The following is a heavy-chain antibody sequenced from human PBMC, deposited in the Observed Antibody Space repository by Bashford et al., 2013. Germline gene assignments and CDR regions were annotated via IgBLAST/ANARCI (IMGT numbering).Heavy chain of an antibody. CDR3: ARQDPYDFWSGYYDY. D-gene: IGHD3-3*01. V-gene: IGHV4-39*01. Sequence: SETLSLTCTVSGGSISSSSYYWDWIRQPPGKGLEWIGSIYYSGNTYYNPSLKSRVTISVDTSKNQFSLKVNSVTAADTAVYYCARQDPYDFWSGYYDYWGQGTLVTVSS. J-gene: IGHJ4*02. CDR2: IYYSGNT. CDR1: GGSISSSSYY.